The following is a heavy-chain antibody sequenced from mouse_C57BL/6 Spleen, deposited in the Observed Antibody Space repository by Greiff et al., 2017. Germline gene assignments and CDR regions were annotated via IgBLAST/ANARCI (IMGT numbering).Heavy chain of an antibody. CDR3: ARSTAQATDY. D-gene: IGHD3-2*02. V-gene: IGHV1-69*01. CDR1: GYTFTSYW. J-gene: IGHJ2*01. Sequence: QVQLQQPGAELVMPGASVKLSCKASGYTFTSYWMHWVKPRPGQGLEWIGEIDPSDSYTNYNQKFKGKSTLTVEKSSSTAYMQRSSLTSEDSAVYYCARSTAQATDYWGQGTTLTVSS. CDR2: IDPSDSYT.